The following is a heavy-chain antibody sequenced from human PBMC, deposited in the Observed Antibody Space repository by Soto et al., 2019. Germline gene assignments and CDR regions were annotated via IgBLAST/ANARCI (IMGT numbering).Heavy chain of an antibody. J-gene: IGHJ6*02. D-gene: IGHD2-2*01. CDR3: ARSQGSSTSLEIYYYYYYGMDV. Sequence: ASVKVSCKASGGTFSSYAISWVRQAPGQGLEWMGGIIPISGTANCAQKFQGRVTITADESTSTAYMELSSLRSEDTAVYYCARSQGSSTSLEIYYYYYYGMDVWGQGTTVTVSS. V-gene: IGHV1-69*13. CDR2: IIPISGTA. CDR1: GGTFSSYA.